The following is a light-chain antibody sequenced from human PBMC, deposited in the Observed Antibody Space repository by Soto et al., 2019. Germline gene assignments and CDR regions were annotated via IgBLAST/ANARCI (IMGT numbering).Light chain of an antibody. J-gene: IGLJ1*01. CDR1: KNDIGVYYF. Sequence: QSLLAHPPSASGTPAQSVTISCTGTKNDIGVYYFVSWYQQHPGKSPRLIIYEVVQRPSGVPDRFSGSKSGNTASLTVSGLQAADAADYFCKTYADSXTYVFGSGTKVX. CDR3: KTYADSXTYV. CDR2: EVV. V-gene: IGLV2-8*01.